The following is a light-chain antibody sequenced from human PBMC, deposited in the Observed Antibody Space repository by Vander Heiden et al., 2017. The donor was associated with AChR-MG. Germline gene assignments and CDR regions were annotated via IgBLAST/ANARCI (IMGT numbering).Light chain of an antibody. CDR3: SSYTTSNTEV. CDR2: DVT. Sequence: QSALTQPASVSGSPGQPITISCTGTSNDIGYYNYVSWYQQHPGKAPKLMIYDVTNRPSGVSNRFSGSKSGNTASLTISGLQTEDEADYYCSSYTTSNTEVFGGGTKLTVL. CDR1: SNDIGYYNY. V-gene: IGLV2-14*03. J-gene: IGLJ2*01.